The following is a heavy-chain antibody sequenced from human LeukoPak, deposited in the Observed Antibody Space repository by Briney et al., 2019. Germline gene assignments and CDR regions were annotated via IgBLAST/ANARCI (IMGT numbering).Heavy chain of an antibody. Sequence: GESLKISCKGSGYSFTSYWIGWVRQMPGKGLEWMGIIYPGDSDTRYSPSFQGQVTISADKSISTAYLQLNSLRAEDTAVYYCAKDGGCSSTTCYSPYYFDYWGQGTLVTVSS. CDR1: GYSFTSYW. J-gene: IGHJ4*02. V-gene: IGHV5-51*01. CDR2: IYPGDSDT. CDR3: AKDGGCSSTTCYSPYYFDY. D-gene: IGHD2-2*01.